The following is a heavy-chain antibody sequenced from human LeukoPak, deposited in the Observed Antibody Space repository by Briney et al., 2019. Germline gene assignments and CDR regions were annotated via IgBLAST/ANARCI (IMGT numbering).Heavy chain of an antibody. CDR3: VTYYFDSSGPKKNY. Sequence: SSETLSLTCAVYGGSFSGYYWSWIRQPPGKGPEWIGEINHSGSTNYNPSLKSRVTISVDTSKKQFSLKLSSVTAADTAVYYCVTYYFDSSGPKKNYWGQGTLVTVSS. CDR1: GGSFSGYY. J-gene: IGHJ4*02. CDR2: INHSGST. V-gene: IGHV4-34*01. D-gene: IGHD3-22*01.